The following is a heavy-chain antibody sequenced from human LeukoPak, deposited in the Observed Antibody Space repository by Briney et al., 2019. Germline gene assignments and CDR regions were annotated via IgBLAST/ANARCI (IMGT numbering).Heavy chain of an antibody. CDR3: AKDRVGARGAFDY. V-gene: IGHV3-23*01. CDR1: GFTFSSYA. Sequence: HPGGSLRLSCAASGFTFSSYAMSWVRQAPGKGLEWVSAISGSGGSTYYADSVKSRFTISRDNSKNTLYLQMNSLRAEDTAVYYCAKDRVGARGAFDYWGQGTLVTVSS. D-gene: IGHD1-26*01. J-gene: IGHJ4*02. CDR2: ISGSGGST.